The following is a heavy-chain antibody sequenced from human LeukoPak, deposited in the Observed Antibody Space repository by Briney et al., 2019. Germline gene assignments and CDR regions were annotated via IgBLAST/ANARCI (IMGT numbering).Heavy chain of an antibody. CDR2: IYTSGST. Sequence: SETLCLTCTVSGGSISNYYWSWIRQPAGKGLEWIGRIYTSGSTKYNPSLKSRVTMSLDTSKNQFSLKLSSVSAADTAVYYCARDTPYYYGSGSYLRYNWFDPWGQGTLVTVSS. CDR1: GGSISNYY. CDR3: ARDTPYYYGSGSYLRYNWFDP. J-gene: IGHJ5*02. V-gene: IGHV4-4*07. D-gene: IGHD3-10*01.